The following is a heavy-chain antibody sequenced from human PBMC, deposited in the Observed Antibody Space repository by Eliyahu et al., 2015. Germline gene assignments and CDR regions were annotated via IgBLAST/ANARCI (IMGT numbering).Heavy chain of an antibody. D-gene: IGHD1-14*01. J-gene: IGHJ3*02. Sequence: QVQVVESGGGLVKPGGSLRLSCVASGFTFSDFYMXWPRQXPGKGLEWIXYITDNGSPRXYADSVKGRFTISRDNAKKLLYLQMNSLRVEDTAVYYCARDAEIHAFHIWGQGTMVTVS. CDR3: ARDAEIHAFHI. V-gene: IGHV3-11*01. CDR2: ITDNGSPR. CDR1: GFTFSDFY.